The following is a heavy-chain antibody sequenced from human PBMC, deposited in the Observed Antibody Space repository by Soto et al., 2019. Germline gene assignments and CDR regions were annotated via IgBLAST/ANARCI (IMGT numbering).Heavy chain of an antibody. V-gene: IGHV4-39*01. Sequence: WETLSLTCTVSGGSISSSSYYWGWIRQPPGKGLEWIGSIYYSGSTYYNPSLKSRVTISVDTSKNQFSLKLSSVTAADTAVYYCARFGIAARPDDNDAFDIWGQGTMVTVSS. CDR3: ARFGIAARPDDNDAFDI. D-gene: IGHD6-6*01. J-gene: IGHJ3*02. CDR2: IYYSGST. CDR1: GGSISSSSYY.